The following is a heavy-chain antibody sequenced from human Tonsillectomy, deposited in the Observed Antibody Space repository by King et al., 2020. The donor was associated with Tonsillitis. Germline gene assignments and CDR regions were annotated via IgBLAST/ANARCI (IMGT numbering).Heavy chain of an antibody. CDR3: AKARYVDTIEIFVY. CDR2: ISGSGGST. V-gene: IGHV3-23*04. Sequence: VQLVESGGGLVQPGGSLRLSCAASGFTFSSYAMSWVRQAPGKGLEWVSSISGSGGSTYYADSVKGRFTISRDNSKNSLYVQMNSLRGEDTAVYYCAKARYVDTIEIFVYWGQGALVTVSS. D-gene: IGHD5-18*01. CDR1: GFTFSSYA. J-gene: IGHJ4*02.